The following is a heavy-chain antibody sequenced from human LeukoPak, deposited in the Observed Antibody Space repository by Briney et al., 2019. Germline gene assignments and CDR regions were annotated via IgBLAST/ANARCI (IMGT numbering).Heavy chain of an antibody. V-gene: IGHV4-34*01. CDR1: GGSFSGYY. CDR3: AREANYYGSGSYFEGTLDY. CDR2: INHSGST. J-gene: IGHJ4*02. D-gene: IGHD3-10*01. Sequence: SETLSLTCAVYGGSFSGYYWSWIRQPPGKGLEWIGEINHSGSTNYNPSLKSRVTISVDTSKNEFSLKLTSVTAADTAVYYCAREANYYGSGSYFEGTLDYWGQGSLVTVSS.